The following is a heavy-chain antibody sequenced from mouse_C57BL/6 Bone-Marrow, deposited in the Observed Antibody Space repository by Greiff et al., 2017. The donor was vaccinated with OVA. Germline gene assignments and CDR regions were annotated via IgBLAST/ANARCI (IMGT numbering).Heavy chain of an antibody. J-gene: IGHJ2*01. Sequence: QVQLQQSGPELVKPGASVKISCKASGYAFSSSWMNWVKQRPGKGLEWIGRIYPGDGDTNYNGKFKGKATLTADKSSNTAYMQLSSLTSEDSAVYFGARHADGYYASYFDYWGQGTTLTVSS. CDR2: IYPGDGDT. V-gene: IGHV1-82*01. D-gene: IGHD2-3*01. CDR3: ARHADGYYASYFDY. CDR1: GYAFSSSW.